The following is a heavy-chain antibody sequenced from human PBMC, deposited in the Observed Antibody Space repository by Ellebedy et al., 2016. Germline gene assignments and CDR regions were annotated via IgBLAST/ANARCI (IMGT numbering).Heavy chain of an antibody. CDR1: GGSIGGYF. J-gene: IGHJ4*02. CDR2: IYHSGST. D-gene: IGHD6-13*01. V-gene: IGHV4-59*08. Sequence: SETLSLTCTVSGGSIGGYFWSWIRQPPGKGLEWIGYIYHSGSTNYNPSLKSRVTMSVDTSQNQFSLKLSSVTAADTAVYFCARQRGRNSGSWDTFDFWGQGTLVTVSS. CDR3: ARQRGRNSGSWDTFDF.